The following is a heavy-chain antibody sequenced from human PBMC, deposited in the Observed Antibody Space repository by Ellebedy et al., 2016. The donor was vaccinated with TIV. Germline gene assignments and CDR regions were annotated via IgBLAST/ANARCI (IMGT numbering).Heavy chain of an antibody. V-gene: IGHV3-23*01. J-gene: IGHJ5*02. D-gene: IGHD2-15*01. CDR1: GFTFNRYV. CDR2: ISGGGGVT. CDR3: AKVEVGYCSGGSCFTNWFDP. Sequence: GESLKISXAASGFTFNRYVITWVRQAPGKGLEWVSSISGGGGVTNYADSVKGRFTISRDNSKNTLYLQMNSLRVEDTAVYYCAKVEVGYCSGGSCFTNWFDPWGQGTLVTVSS.